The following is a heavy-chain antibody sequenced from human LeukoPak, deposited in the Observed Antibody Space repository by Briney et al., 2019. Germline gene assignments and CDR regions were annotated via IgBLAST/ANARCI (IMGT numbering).Heavy chain of an antibody. CDR1: GGSISSYY. Sequence: SETLTLTCTVSGGSISSYYWSWIRQPAGKGLEWIGRIYTSGSTNYNPSLKSRVTMSVDTSKNQFSLKLSSVTAADTAVYYCAREGGYCTNGVCHYRYYYMDVWGKGTTVIVSS. J-gene: IGHJ6*03. CDR2: IYTSGST. D-gene: IGHD2-8*01. CDR3: AREGGYCTNGVCHYRYYYMDV. V-gene: IGHV4-4*07.